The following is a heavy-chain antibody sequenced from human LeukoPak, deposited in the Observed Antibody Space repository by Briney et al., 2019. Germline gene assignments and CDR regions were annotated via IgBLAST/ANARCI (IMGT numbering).Heavy chain of an antibody. CDR3: ARLPTGYPNWFDP. D-gene: IGHD3-9*01. V-gene: IGHV4-39*01. J-gene: IGHJ5*02. CDR2: IYSSGTA. CDR1: GGSVTTTPSY. Sequence: SETLSLICTVSGGSVTTTPSYWAWIRQSPGKGLEWIGNIYSSGTAYYNPSLKSRVTISVDTSKNQFSLKVNSVTATDTAIYFCARLPTGYPNWFDPWGQGTLVTVSS.